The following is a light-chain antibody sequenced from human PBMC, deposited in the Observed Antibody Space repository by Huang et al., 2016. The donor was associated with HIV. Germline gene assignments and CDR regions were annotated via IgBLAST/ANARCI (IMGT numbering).Light chain of an antibody. Sequence: DVVMIQSPLSLPVIVGQPASFSCGSSRSLVHSDGNTYLNWFHLRPGQSPSRLIYKVSNRDSGVPDRCNGSGSATDFTLKIKRVAAEDVGIYYCMQGTHWPPTFAQGTRLDI. CDR2: KVS. J-gene: IGKJ5*01. CDR1: RSLVHSDGNTY. V-gene: IGKV2-30*02. CDR3: MQGTHWPPT.